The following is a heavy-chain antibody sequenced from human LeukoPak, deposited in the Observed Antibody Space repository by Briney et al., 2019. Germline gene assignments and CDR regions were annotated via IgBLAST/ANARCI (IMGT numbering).Heavy chain of an antibody. CDR3: ARSDYHNSGSHTVFDAFDI. V-gene: IGHV4-61*01. D-gene: IGHD3-10*01. CDR2: IDDSGNT. J-gene: IGHJ3*02. Sequence: SETLSLTCTVSGGSVSSGSYYWSWIRRPPGKGLEWIGYIDDSGNTNYNPSLKSQVTISVDKSKNQFSLKLSFVTAADTAMYYCARSDYHNSGSHTVFDAFDIWGQGTRVTVSS. CDR1: GGSVSSGSYY.